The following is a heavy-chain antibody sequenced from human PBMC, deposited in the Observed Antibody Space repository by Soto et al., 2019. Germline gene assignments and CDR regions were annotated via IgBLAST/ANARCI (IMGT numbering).Heavy chain of an antibody. Sequence: PVGSLRLSCAASGFAFSSHHMSWVRQAPERGLEWVSGISDSGGLTYNADSVKGRFTISRDNSKNTLYLQMNSLRAEDTALYYCARRAFGSSRSFDIWGQGTMVTVSS. CDR1: GFAFSSHH. CDR2: ISDSGGLT. CDR3: ARRAFGSSRSFDI. J-gene: IGHJ3*02. D-gene: IGHD6-6*01. V-gene: IGHV3-23*01.